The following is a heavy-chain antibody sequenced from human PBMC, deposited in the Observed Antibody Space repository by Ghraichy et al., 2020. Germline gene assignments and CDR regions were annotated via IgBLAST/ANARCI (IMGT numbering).Heavy chain of an antibody. CDR3: ARLRFLEWLFNVHWFDP. D-gene: IGHD3-3*01. J-gene: IGHJ5*02. Sequence: GGSLRLSCAASGFTFSSYWMSWVRQAPGKGLEWVANIKQDGSEKYYVDSVKGRFTISRDNAKNSLYLQMNSLRAEDTAVYYCARLRFLEWLFNVHWFDPWGQGTLVTVSS. CDR2: IKQDGSEK. CDR1: GFTFSSYW. V-gene: IGHV3-7*01.